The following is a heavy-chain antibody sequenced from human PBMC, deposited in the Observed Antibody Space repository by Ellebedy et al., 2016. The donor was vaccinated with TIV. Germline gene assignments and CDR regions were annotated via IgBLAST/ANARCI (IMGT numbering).Heavy chain of an antibody. V-gene: IGHV3-30*02. D-gene: IGHD5-24*01. CDR2: IRYDGSVE. CDR1: GFTFSGYG. CDR3: AQGRDAYNYYFAF. Sequence: GGSLRLSCAASGFTFSGYGMHWVRQAPGKGLEWVAFIRYDGSVEYYAESVKGRFTISRDNSKSTLYLQVSSLRADDSAVYYCAQGRDAYNYYFAFWGQGTLVTASS. J-gene: IGHJ4*02.